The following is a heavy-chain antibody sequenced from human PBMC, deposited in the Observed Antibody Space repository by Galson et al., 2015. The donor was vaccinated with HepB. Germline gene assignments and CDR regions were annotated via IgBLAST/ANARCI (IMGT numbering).Heavy chain of an antibody. Sequence: QSGAEVKKPGESLKISCKGSGYSFSTYWIGWVRQMPGKGLEWMGIIYPGDSDTRYSPSFQGLVTISADKSITTAYLQWSSLKASDTAIYYCARPGHLAGSRGWGLENAFDIWGQGTIVTVSS. CDR1: GYSFSTYW. D-gene: IGHD6-19*01. J-gene: IGHJ3*02. CDR3: ARPGHLAGSRGWGLENAFDI. V-gene: IGHV5-51*03. CDR2: IYPGDSDT.